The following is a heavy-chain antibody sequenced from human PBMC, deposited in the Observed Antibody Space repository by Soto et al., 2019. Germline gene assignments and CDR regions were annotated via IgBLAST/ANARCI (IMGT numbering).Heavy chain of an antibody. V-gene: IGHV1-46*01. J-gene: IGHJ4*02. CDR2: INPSGGST. CDR1: GYTFTSYY. D-gene: IGHD6-19*01. Sequence: ASVKVSCKASGYTFTSYYMHWVRQAPGQGLEWMGIINPSGGSTSYAQKFQGRVTMTRDTSTSTVYMELSSLRSEDTAVYYCARDIRTALTGYSSGWFDYWGQGTLVTVSS. CDR3: ARDIRTALTGYSSGWFDY.